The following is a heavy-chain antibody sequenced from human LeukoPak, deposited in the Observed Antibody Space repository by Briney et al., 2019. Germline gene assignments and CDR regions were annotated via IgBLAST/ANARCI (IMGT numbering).Heavy chain of an antibody. D-gene: IGHD3-22*01. CDR2: ISSSGSLM. CDR3: ARPTYSYDSSGYYFRGGFDI. Sequence: GGSLRLSCAASGFTFSTFEMNWVRQAPGKGLEWVSFISSSGSLMYYADSVKGRFTISRDNSKNSLYLQMNSLSAEDTAVYFCARPTYSYDSSGYYFRGGFDIWGQGTVVTVSS. V-gene: IGHV3-48*03. CDR1: GFTFSTFE. J-gene: IGHJ3*02.